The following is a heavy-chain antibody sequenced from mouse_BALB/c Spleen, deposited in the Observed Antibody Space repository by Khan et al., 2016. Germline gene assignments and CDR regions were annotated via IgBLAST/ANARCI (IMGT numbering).Heavy chain of an antibody. V-gene: IGHV1-9*01. Sequence: QVQLQQSGAELMKPGASVKISCKATGYTFSSYWIEWVKQRPGHGLEWIGEILPGSDSTNYDEKFKGKAPFTADTYSNTASMQLSSLTSEDSAVYSCARSRLYFDYWGQGTTLTVSS. CDR3: ARSRLYFDY. J-gene: IGHJ2*01. D-gene: IGHD3-2*02. CDR2: ILPGSDST. CDR1: GYTFSSYW.